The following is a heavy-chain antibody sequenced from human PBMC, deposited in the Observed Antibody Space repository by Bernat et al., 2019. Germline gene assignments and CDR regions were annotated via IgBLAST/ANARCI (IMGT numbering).Heavy chain of an antibody. CDR3: ARDSDSSSWYGGGFDP. Sequence: EVQLVETGGGLIQPGGSLRLSCAASGFTVSSNYMSWVRQAPGKGLEWVSVIYSGGSTYYADSVKGRFTISRDNSKNTLYLQMNSLRAEDTAVYYCARDSDSSSWYGGGFDPWGQGTLVTVSS. D-gene: IGHD6-13*01. V-gene: IGHV3-53*05. CDR1: GFTVSSNY. CDR2: IYSGGST. J-gene: IGHJ5*02.